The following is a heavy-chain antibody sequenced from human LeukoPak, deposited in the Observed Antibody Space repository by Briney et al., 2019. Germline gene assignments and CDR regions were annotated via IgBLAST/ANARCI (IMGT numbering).Heavy chain of an antibody. Sequence: GGSLRLSCAASGFTFSNYGMSWVRQAPGKGLEWVSLIFSGGGTYYADSVKGRFTISRDNSKNTLFLQMNSLRAEDTAVYYCARGGVVYPDSFDIWGRGTMVTVSS. J-gene: IGHJ3*02. D-gene: IGHD2-15*01. CDR3: ARGGVVYPDSFDI. CDR1: GFTFSNYG. CDR2: IFSGGGT. V-gene: IGHV3-66*01.